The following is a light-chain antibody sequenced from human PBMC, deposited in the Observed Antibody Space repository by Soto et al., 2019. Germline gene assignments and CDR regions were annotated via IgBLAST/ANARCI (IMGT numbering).Light chain of an antibody. CDR2: GTS. Sequence: EIVLTQSPGTLSLSPGDRATLSCRASQSVRSSHLAWYQQMPGQAPRLLIYGTSNRATGIPDRFSGSGSGTDFTLTISRLEPEDFAVYYCQQYGTSPQINFGQGTQLEIK. CDR1: QSVRSSH. V-gene: IGKV3-20*01. J-gene: IGKJ5*01. CDR3: QQYGTSPQIN.